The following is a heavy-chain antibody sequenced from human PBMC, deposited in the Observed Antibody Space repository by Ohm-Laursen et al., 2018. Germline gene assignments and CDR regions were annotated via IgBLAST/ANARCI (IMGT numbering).Heavy chain of an antibody. V-gene: IGHV3-33*01. D-gene: IGHD3-3*02. CDR3: VRDIRSCYFDY. CDR2: IWHDGGHK. Sequence: SLRLSCTASGFSFSNYGMHWVRQAPGKGLEWVAVIWHDGGHKFYLDSVKGRFTISRDNSRNTLYLQMNSLRAEDSAVYYCVRDIRSCYFDYWGQGTLVTVSS. J-gene: IGHJ4*02. CDR1: GFSFSNYG.